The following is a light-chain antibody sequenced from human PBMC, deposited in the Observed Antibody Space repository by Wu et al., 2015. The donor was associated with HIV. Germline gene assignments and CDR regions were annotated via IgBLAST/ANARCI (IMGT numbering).Light chain of an antibody. Sequence: DIQMTQSPSSLSASVGDRVTITCRASQGISNSLAWYQQRPGKAPKLLVYAASRLESGVPSRFSDSGSGTDYTLTISSLQPEDFAAYYCQQYYRTPPYSFGQGTKVEIK. J-gene: IGKJ2*03. CDR1: QGISNS. V-gene: IGKV1-NL1*01. CDR3: QQYYRTPPYS. CDR2: AAS.